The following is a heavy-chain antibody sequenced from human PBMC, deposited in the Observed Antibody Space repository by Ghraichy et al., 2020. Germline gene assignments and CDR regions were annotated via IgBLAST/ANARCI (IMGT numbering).Heavy chain of an antibody. CDR3: ARVGYDSTFRVAFDI. CDR1: GFTFSDYY. Sequence: GGSLRLSCAASGFTFSDYYMSWIRQAPGKGLEWVSYISSSSSYTNYADSVKGRFTISRDNAKDSLYLQMNTLRAGDTAVYYCARVGYDSTFRVAFDIWGQGTMVTVSS. D-gene: IGHD3-22*01. V-gene: IGHV3-11*06. J-gene: IGHJ3*02. CDR2: ISSSSSYT.